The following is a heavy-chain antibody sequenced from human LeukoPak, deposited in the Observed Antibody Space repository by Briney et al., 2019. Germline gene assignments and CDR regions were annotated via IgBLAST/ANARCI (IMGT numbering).Heavy chain of an antibody. D-gene: IGHD5-12*01. V-gene: IGHV4-61*02. CDR3: ARDGASGPTLNWFDP. Sequence: SQTLSLTCTVSGGSISSGSYYWSWIRQPAGKGLEWIGRIYTSGSTNYNPSLKSRVTISVDTSKNQFSLKLSSVTAADTAVYYCARDGASGPTLNWFDPWGQGTLVTVSS. J-gene: IGHJ5*02. CDR2: IYTSGST. CDR1: GGSISSGSYY.